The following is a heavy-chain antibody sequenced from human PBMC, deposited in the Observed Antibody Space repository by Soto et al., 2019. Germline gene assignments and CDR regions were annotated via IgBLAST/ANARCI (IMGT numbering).Heavy chain of an antibody. V-gene: IGHV3-53*01. J-gene: IGHJ3*02. CDR2: IYRGGDT. Sequence: EVQLVESGGGLIQTGGSLRLSCAVSGFTVSYNYMNWVRQAPGKGLEWVSVIYRGGDTFYAAYVKGRFTISRDNSKNTLYLHMNSIRAADTAVYYCARGMYGSGSYYIGDAFDMWGQGTMVTVSS. D-gene: IGHD3-10*01. CDR3: ARGMYGSGSYYIGDAFDM. CDR1: GFTVSYNY.